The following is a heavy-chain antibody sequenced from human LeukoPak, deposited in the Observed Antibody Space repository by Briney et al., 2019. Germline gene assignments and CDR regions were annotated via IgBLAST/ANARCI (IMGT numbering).Heavy chain of an antibody. J-gene: IGHJ4*02. D-gene: IGHD5-12*01. V-gene: IGHV4-59*01. CDR1: GGSFSGYY. CDR3: ARDGVEYSGYDY. Sequence: SETLSLTCAVYGGSFSGYYWSWIRQPPGKGLEWIGYIYYSGSTNYNPSLKSRVTISVDTSKNQFSLKLSSVTAADTAVYYCARDGVEYSGYDYWGQGTLVTVSS. CDR2: IYYSGST.